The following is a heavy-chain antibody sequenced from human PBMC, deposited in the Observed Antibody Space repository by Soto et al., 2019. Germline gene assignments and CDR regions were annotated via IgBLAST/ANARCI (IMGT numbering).Heavy chain of an antibody. V-gene: IGHV1-18*01. CDR2: ISAYNGNT. CDR3: ARRGSYYYAMDV. Sequence: ASVKVSCKASGYTFTSYGISWVRQAPGQGLEWMGWISAYNGNTNYAQKFQDRVTLTTDTSTSTAYMELRSLTSDDTAVYYCARRGSYYYAMDVWGQGTTVTVSS. J-gene: IGHJ6*02. D-gene: IGHD3-10*01. CDR1: GYTFTSYG.